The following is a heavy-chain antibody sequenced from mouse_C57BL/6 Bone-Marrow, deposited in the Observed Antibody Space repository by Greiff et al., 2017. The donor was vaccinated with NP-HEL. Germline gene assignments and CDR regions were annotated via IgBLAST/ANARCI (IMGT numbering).Heavy chain of an antibody. J-gene: IGHJ3*01. CDR1: GYTFTDYY. CDR3: AKEDYDSPWFAY. CDR2: INPNNGGT. Sequence: EVQLQQSGPELVKPGASVKISCKASGYTFTDYYMNWVKQSHGKSLEWIGDINPNNGGTSYNQKFKGKATLTVDKSSSTAYMELRSLTSEDSAVYYCAKEDYDSPWFAYWGQGTLVTVSA. D-gene: IGHD2-4*01. V-gene: IGHV1-26*01.